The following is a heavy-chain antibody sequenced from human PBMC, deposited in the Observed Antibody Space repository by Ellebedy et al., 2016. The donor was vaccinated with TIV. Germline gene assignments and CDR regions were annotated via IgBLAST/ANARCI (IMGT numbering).Heavy chain of an antibody. D-gene: IGHD3-16*01. CDR2: IDLDGSET. CDR3: AKDRGRRASYFEN. Sequence: PGGSLRLSCATSGFSIMFSWMHWVRQGPGQGLVWVSRIDLDGSETVYADSVKGRFTISRDNAKNTLFLHMHGLSADDTAVYYCAKDRGRRASYFENWGQGTLVTVSS. J-gene: IGHJ4*02. CDR1: GFSIMFSW. V-gene: IGHV3-74*01.